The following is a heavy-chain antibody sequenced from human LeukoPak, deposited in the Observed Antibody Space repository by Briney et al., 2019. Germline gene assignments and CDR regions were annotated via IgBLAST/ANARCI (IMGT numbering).Heavy chain of an antibody. CDR1: GGSISSGDYY. D-gene: IGHD4/OR15-4a*01. J-gene: IGHJ6*02. Sequence: SQTLSLTCTVSGGSISSGDYYWSWIRQPPGKGLEWIGYMYYSGSTFYNPSLKSRVTISVDTSKNQFSLKLSSVTAADTAVYYCAKLTTYYYYYGMDVWGQGTTVTVSS. CDR2: MYYSGST. V-gene: IGHV4-30-4*01. CDR3: AKLTTYYYYYGMDV.